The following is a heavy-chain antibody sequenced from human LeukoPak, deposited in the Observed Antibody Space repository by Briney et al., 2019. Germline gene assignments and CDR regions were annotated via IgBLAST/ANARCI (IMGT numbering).Heavy chain of an antibody. CDR2: IIPIFGTA. J-gene: IGHJ4*02. V-gene: IGHV1-69*05. Sequence: SVKVSCKASGGTFSSYAISWVRHAPGHGLEWMGRIIPIFGTANYARKIQGRVTITTDESTSTAYMELSSLRSEDTAVYYCARESDSSGYYYFDYWGQGTLVTVSS. CDR1: GGTFSSYA. D-gene: IGHD3-22*01. CDR3: ARESDSSGYYYFDY.